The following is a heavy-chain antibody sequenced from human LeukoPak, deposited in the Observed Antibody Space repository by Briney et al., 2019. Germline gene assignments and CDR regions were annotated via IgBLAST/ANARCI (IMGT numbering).Heavy chain of an antibody. D-gene: IGHD3-22*01. CDR2: ISGSGGST. V-gene: IGHV3-23*01. Sequence: GGSLRLSCAASGFTFSSYAMSWVRQAPGKGLEWVSAISGSGGSTYYADSVKGRFTISKDNSKNTLYLQMNSLRAEDTAVYYCAKADDSSGYYYVPFDYWGQGTLVTVSS. CDR3: AKADDSSGYYYVPFDY. J-gene: IGHJ4*02. CDR1: GFTFSSYA.